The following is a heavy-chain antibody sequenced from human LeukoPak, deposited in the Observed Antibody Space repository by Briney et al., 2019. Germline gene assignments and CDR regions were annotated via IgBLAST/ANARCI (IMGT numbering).Heavy chain of an antibody. J-gene: IGHJ4*02. CDR1: GFTVSSNY. CDR2: IKSKTDGGTT. Sequence: GGSLRLSCAASGFTVSSNYMSWVRQAPGKGLEWVGRIKSKTDGGTTDYAAPVKGRFTISRDDSKNTLYLQMNSLKTEDTAVYYCTTTYYDFWSGYYSRAAFDYWGQGTLVTVSS. D-gene: IGHD3-3*01. V-gene: IGHV3-15*01. CDR3: TTTYYDFWSGYYSRAAFDY.